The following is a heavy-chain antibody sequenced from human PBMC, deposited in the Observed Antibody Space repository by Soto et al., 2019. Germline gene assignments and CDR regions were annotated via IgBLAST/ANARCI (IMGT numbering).Heavy chain of an antibody. CDR2: ISYDGSNK. Sequence: WGSLRLSCSPSGFTFSSYGMHWFRQAPGKGLEWAAVISYDGSNKYYADSVKGRFTMSRDNSKNTLYLQMNSLRAEDTAVYYCAKAMVHSGYDWGYYYYYGMDVWGQGTTVTISS. J-gene: IGHJ6*02. D-gene: IGHD5-12*01. V-gene: IGHV3-30*18. CDR1: GFTFSSYG. CDR3: AKAMVHSGYDWGYYYYYGMDV.